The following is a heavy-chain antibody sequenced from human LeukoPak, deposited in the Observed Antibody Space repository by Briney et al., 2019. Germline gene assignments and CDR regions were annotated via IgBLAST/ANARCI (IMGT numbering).Heavy chain of an antibody. V-gene: IGHV3-21*01. CDR2: ISSSSSYI. Sequence: PGGSLRLSCAASGFTFSSYSMNWVRQAPGKGLEWVSSISSSSSYIYYADSVKGRFTISRDNAKNSLYLQMNSLRAEDTAVYYCARMDGDTAMVTVDYWGQGTLVTVSS. CDR3: ARMDGDTAMVTVDY. CDR1: GFTFSSYS. J-gene: IGHJ4*02. D-gene: IGHD5-18*01.